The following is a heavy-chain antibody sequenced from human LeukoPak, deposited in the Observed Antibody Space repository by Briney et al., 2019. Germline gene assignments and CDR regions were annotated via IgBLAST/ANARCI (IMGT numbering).Heavy chain of an antibody. D-gene: IGHD3-22*01. V-gene: IGHV1-2*02. CDR3: ARDFVYYYDSSGSPYFQH. Sequence: ASVKVSCKASGYTFTGYYMFWVRQAPGQGLEWMGWINPNSSVTNYAQKFQGRVTMTRDTSISTAYMELSRLRSDDTAVYYCARDFVYYYDSSGSPYFQHWGQGTLVTVSS. CDR2: INPNSSVT. CDR1: GYTFTGYY. J-gene: IGHJ1*01.